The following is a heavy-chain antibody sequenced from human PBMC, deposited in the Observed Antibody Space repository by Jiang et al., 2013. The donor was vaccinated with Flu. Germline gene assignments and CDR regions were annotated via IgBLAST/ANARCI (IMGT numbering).Heavy chain of an antibody. CDR2: IRSNGGYT. CDR1: TFSSFD. D-gene: IGHD3-3*01. V-gene: IGHV3-64*01. Sequence: TFSSFDMHWVRQAPGKGLEFVSTIRSNGGYTYYANSVKGRVTISRDNSKSVLHLQMGSLRREDTAVYYCVRGSFWNSFDFWGQGTLVTVSS. CDR3: VRGSFWNSFDF. J-gene: IGHJ4*02.